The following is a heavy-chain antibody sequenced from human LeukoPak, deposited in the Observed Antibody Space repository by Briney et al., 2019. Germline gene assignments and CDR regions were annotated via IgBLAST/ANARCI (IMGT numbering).Heavy chain of an antibody. Sequence: SETLSLTCTVSGGSISGYYWSWIRQPPGRGLELIGYIHYSGTTKYNPSLKSRVTISLDTSKNQFSLKLSSVTAADTAVYYCARYCSSGPCYSFEFWGQAPLATVS. CDR3: ARYCSSGPCYSFEF. CDR2: IHYSGTT. J-gene: IGHJ1*01. CDR1: GGSISGYY. V-gene: IGHV4-59*01. D-gene: IGHD2-2*01.